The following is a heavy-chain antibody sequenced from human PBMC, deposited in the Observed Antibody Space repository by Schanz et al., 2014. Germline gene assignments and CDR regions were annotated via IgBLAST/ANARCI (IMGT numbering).Heavy chain of an antibody. D-gene: IGHD2-15*01. CDR2: IWNNGVTK. CDR1: GFTFSSYA. Sequence: EVQLLESGGGLVQPGGSLRLSCAASGFTFSSYAMSWVRQAPGKGLEWVAVIWNNGVTKYYADSVRGRFTISRDNSKNTLYLQMNSLRAEDTAVYYCAKGMGYCSGGTCYDYYYYGLDVWGQGTTVTVSS. V-gene: IGHV3-23*01. CDR3: AKGMGYCSGGTCYDYYYYGLDV. J-gene: IGHJ6*02.